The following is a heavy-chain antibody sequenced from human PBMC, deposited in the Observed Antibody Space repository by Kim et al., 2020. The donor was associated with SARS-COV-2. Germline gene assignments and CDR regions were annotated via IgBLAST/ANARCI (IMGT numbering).Heavy chain of an antibody. CDR1: GYSFTSYW. CDR3: ARLGYYGSGPEWAYYYGMDV. CDR2: IYPGDSDT. D-gene: IGHD3-10*01. V-gene: IGHV5-51*01. Sequence: GESLKISCKGSGYSFTSYWIGWVRQMPGKGLEWMGIIYPGDSDTRYSPSFQGQVTISADKSISTAYLQWSSLKASDTAMYYCARLGYYGSGPEWAYYYGMDVWGQGTTVTVSS. J-gene: IGHJ6*02.